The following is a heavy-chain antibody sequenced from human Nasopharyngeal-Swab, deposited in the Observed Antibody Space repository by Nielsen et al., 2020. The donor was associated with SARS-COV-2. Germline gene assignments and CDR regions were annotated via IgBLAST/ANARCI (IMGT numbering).Heavy chain of an antibody. V-gene: IGHV3-53*01. CDR1: GSTASANL. J-gene: IGHJ4*02. CDR2: LYSAGQT. Sequence: GGPLRPPCQASGSTASANLMTGFGQAQGKGREWVSVLYSAGQTNYADSVKGRFTTSRDNSKNTLYLQMKSLRAEDTAVYYCARGVGVDDFWSGRFDYWGQGTLVTVSS. D-gene: IGHD3-3*01. CDR3: ARGVGVDDFWSGRFDY.